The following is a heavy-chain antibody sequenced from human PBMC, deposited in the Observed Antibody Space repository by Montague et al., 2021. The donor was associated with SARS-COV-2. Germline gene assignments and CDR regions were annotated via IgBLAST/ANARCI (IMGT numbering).Heavy chain of an antibody. Sequence: TLSLTCNVSGDSISGSRHFWNWIRQHPGKGLEWIGYIYHTGTTHYRPSLKSRATLSVDISQNQFSLKLNSMTAADTAIYYCVRGVSYGSGFLSEWGPGTLVIVSS. CDR3: VRGVSYGSGFLSE. CDR2: IYHTGTT. D-gene: IGHD3-10*01. CDR1: GDSISGSRHF. J-gene: IGHJ4*02. V-gene: IGHV4-31*03.